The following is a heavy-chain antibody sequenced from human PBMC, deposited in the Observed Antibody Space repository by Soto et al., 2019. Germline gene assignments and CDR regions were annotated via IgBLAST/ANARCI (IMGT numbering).Heavy chain of an antibody. CDR1: GFTVSSNY. V-gene: IGHV3-53*04. CDR3: ARENRMTTVTSDYYYYYMDV. CDR2: IYSGGST. D-gene: IGHD4-17*01. Sequence: EVQLVESGGGLVQPGGSLRLSCAASGFTVSSNYMSWVRQAPGKGLEWVSVIYSGGSTYYADSVKGRFTISRHNSKNTLYHQMNSLRAEDTAVYYCARENRMTTVTSDYYYYYMDVWGKGTTVTVSS. J-gene: IGHJ6*03.